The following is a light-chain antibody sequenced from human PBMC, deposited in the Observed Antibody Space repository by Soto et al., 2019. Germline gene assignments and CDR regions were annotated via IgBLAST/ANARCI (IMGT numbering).Light chain of an antibody. CDR2: WAS. J-gene: IGKJ1*01. CDR1: QNILFTSNNKNY. CDR3: QQYYDYPWT. Sequence: DIVMTQSPDSLALSLGERATINCKSSQNILFTSNNKNYLSWFQQKPGQPPKLLIYWASTRESGVPDRFSGSGSGADFTLTISSLQAEDVAVYYCQQYYDYPWTFGQGTKVEIK. V-gene: IGKV4-1*01.